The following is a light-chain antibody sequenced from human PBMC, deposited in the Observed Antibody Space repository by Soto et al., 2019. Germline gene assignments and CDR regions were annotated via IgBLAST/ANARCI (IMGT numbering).Light chain of an antibody. V-gene: IGLV2-14*01. CDR2: EVT. CDR3: SSYTSSSTPFV. CDR1: SSDLGTYNF. J-gene: IGLJ1*01. Sequence: QSVLTQPASVSGSPGQSITISCTGTSSDLGTYNFLSWYQQHPGKAPRLMIYEVTNRPSGVSNRFSGSKSGNTASLTISGLQAEDEADYYCSSYTSSSTPFVFGTGTKVTVL.